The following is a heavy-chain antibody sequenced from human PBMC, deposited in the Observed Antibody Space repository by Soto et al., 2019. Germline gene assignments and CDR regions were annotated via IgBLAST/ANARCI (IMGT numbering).Heavy chain of an antibody. D-gene: IGHD2-15*01. CDR1: GGCIGSGGYS. V-gene: IGHV4-30-2*01. CDR3: AIDRPDVYCSLRIFEC. CDR2: IHHSVNT. Sequence: SETLSLTCAVSGGCIGSGGYSWNWILHPPGKGLEWIGYIHHSVNTSYNPSLKSRVTISLDRSNNQFSLKLSSVTAADTAVYFCAIDRPDVYCSLRIFECSGKKSLVIISS. J-gene: IGHJ4*02.